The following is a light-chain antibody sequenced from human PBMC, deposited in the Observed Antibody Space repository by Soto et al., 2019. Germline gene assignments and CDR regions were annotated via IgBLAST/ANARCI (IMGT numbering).Light chain of an antibody. CDR3: QQRSNWPLIT. CDR1: QSVSSS. V-gene: IGKV3-11*01. CDR2: DAS. J-gene: IGKJ5*01. Sequence: EIVLTQSPATLSLSPGERATLSCRASQSVSSSLAWYQQKPGQAPRLLIYDASNRATGIPARFSGSGSGTDFPLTISSLESEDFAVYYCQQRSNWPLITFGQGTRLEIK.